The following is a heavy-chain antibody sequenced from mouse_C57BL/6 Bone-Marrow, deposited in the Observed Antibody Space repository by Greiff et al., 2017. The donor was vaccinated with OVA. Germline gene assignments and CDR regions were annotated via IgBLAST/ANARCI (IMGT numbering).Heavy chain of an antibody. CDR3: TREGDYDYDDWYFDV. J-gene: IGHJ1*03. Sequence: EVMLVESGEGLVKPGGSLKLSCAASGFTFSSYAMSWVRQTPEKRLEWVVYISSGGDYIYYADTVKGRFTISRDNARNTLYLQMSSLKSEDTAMYYCTREGDYDYDDWYFDVWGTGTTVTVSS. CDR2: ISSGGDYI. CDR1: GFTFSSYA. V-gene: IGHV5-9-1*02. D-gene: IGHD2-4*01.